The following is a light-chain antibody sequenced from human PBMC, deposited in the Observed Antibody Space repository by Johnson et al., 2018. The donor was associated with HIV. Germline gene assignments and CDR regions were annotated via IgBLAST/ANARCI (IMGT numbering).Light chain of an antibody. CDR1: SSNIGNNY. CDR2: ENN. CDR3: GTWDSSLSAFYV. Sequence: QSVLTQPPSVSAAPGQKVTISCSGSSSNIGNNYVSWYQQLPGTAPKLLIYENNKRPSGIPDRSSGSKSGTSATLGLTGLQTGDEADYYCGTWDSSLSAFYVFGTGTKVTVL. J-gene: IGLJ1*01. V-gene: IGLV1-51*02.